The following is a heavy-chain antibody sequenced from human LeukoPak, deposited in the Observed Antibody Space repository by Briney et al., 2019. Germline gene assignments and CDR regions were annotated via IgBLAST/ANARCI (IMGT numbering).Heavy chain of an antibody. J-gene: IGHJ4*02. CDR1: GYTLTELS. D-gene: IGHD3-10*01. Sequence: ASVKVSCKVSGYTLTELSMHWVRQVPGKGLEWMGGSDPEDGETIYAQKFQGRVTMTEDTSTDTAYMELSSLRSEDTAVYYCATAGERRLLWFGELLLYWGQGTLVTVSS. V-gene: IGHV1-24*01. CDR2: SDPEDGET. CDR3: ATAGERRLLWFGELLLY.